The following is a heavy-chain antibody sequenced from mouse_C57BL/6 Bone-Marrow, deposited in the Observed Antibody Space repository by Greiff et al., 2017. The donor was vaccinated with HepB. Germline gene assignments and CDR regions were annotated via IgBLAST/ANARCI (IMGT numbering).Heavy chain of an antibody. CDR3: RCDYEGFAY. CDR1: YTFTDYYM. D-gene: IGHD2-4*01. J-gene: IGHJ3*01. Sequence: VQLKQSGPELVKPGASVKMSCKASGYTFTDYYMHWVKQKPGKGLEWIGEIYPGSGNTYYNEKFKGKATLTADTSSSTAYMQLSSLTSEDSAVYFCARCDYEGFAYWGQGTLVTVSA. V-gene: IGHV1-83*01. CDR2: YPGSGNTY.